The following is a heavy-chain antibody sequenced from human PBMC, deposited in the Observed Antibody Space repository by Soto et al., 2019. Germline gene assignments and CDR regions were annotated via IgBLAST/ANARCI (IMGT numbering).Heavy chain of an antibody. D-gene: IGHD2-21*01. V-gene: IGHV3-30*03. CDR3: ARGPVVKQWVSDY. J-gene: IGHJ4*02. CDR2: ISYDGSNK. Sequence: PGGSLRLSCAASGFTFSSYGMHWVRQAPGKGLEWVAVISYDGSNKYYADSVKGRFTISRDNSKNTLYLQMSSLRAEDTAVYYSARGPVVKQWVSDYWGQGTLVTVSS. CDR1: GFTFSSYG.